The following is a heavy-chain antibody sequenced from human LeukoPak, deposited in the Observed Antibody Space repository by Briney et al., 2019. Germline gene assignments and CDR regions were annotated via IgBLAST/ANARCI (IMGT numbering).Heavy chain of an antibody. D-gene: IGHD6-13*01. J-gene: IGHJ4*02. Sequence: SETLSLTCTVSGGSISSSSYYWGWLRQRPGKGLERIGSSYYSGSPYHNPYLKRRVTISVDTSKNQFPLKLSSVTAADTAVYYWASPERYSSSWYYFDYWGQGTLVTVSS. CDR1: GGSISSSSYY. V-gene: IGHV4-39*01. CDR3: ASPERYSSSWYYFDY. CDR2: SYYSGSP.